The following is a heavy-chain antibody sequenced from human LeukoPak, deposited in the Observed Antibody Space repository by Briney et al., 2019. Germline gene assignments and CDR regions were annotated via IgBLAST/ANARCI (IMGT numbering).Heavy chain of an antibody. CDR3: ARDLYGVYPWDY. V-gene: IGHV3-21*01. CDR1: GFTFSSYS. Sequence: GGSLRLSCAASGFTFSSYSMNWVRQAPGKGLEWVSSISSSSSYIYYADSVKGRFTISRDNAKNSLYLQMNSLRAEDTAVYYCARDLYGVYPWDYWSQGTLVTVSS. D-gene: IGHD4-17*01. CDR2: ISSSSSYI. J-gene: IGHJ4*02.